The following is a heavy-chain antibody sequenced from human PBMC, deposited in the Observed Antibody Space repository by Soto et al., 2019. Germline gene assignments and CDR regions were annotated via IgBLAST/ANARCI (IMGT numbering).Heavy chain of an antibody. CDR1: GYTFSSYG. V-gene: IGHV1-18*01. J-gene: IGHJ5*02. D-gene: IGHD6-13*01. CDR2: INPSSGET. Sequence: IRLVQSGGEVRTPGASVKVSCKASGYTFSSYGITWVRQAPGQGLEWLGWINPSSGETNYAQKFQGRVTVTTDTSTTTGYMELRNLTFDDPAVYYCARDWYPRFDPWGQGTLVTVSS. CDR3: ARDWYPRFDP.